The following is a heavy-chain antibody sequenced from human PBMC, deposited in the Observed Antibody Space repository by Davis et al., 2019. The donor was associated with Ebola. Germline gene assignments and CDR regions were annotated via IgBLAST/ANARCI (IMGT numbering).Heavy chain of an antibody. Sequence: AASVTVSCKASGYTFTSYGISWVRQAPGQGLEWMGWISAYNGNTNYAQKLQGRVTMTTDTSTSTAYMELRSLRSDDTAVYYCARDVEVVGIAAGSYLYYYYGMDVWGQGTTVTVSS. CDR3: ARDVEVVGIAAGSYLYYYYGMDV. V-gene: IGHV1-18*01. CDR1: GYTFTSYG. D-gene: IGHD3-10*01. CDR2: ISAYNGNT. J-gene: IGHJ6*02.